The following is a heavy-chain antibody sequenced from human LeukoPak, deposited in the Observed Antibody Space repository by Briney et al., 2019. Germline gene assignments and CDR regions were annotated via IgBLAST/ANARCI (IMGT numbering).Heavy chain of an antibody. J-gene: IGHJ5*02. CDR3: ARGVLLWFGEYIWFDP. V-gene: IGHV4-59*08. Sequence: SEALSLTCTVSGGSISSYYWSWIRQPPGKGLEWIGYIYYSGSTNYNPSLKSRVTISVDTSKNQFSLKLSSVTAAGTAVYYCARGVLLWFGEYIWFDPWGQGTLVTVSS. CDR1: GGSISSYY. D-gene: IGHD3-10*01. CDR2: IYYSGST.